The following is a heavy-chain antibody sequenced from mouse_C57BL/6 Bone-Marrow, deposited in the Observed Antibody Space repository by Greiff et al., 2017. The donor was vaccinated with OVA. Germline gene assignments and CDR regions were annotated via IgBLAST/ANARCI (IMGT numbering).Heavy chain of an antibody. Sequence: QVTLKVSGPGILQPSQTLSLTCSFSGFSLSTFGMGVGWIRQPSGKGLEWLAHIWWDDDKYYHPALKSRLTISKDTSKNQVFLKIANVDTADTATYYCPIYYGYDGGYFDVWGTGTTVTVSS. J-gene: IGHJ1*03. D-gene: IGHD2-2*01. CDR3: PIYYGYDGGYFDV. CDR2: IWWDDDK. CDR1: GFSLSTFGMG. V-gene: IGHV8-8*01.